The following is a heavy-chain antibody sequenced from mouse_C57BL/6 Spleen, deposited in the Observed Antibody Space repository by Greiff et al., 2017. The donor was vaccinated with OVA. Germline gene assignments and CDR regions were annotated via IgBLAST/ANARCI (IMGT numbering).Heavy chain of an antibody. Sequence: DVQLQESGPGLVKPSQSLSLTCSVTGYSITSGYYWNWIRQFPGNKLEWMGYISYDGSNNYNPSLKNRITITRDTSKNQFFLKLNSVTTEDTATYYCARDKPYGSRGFAYWGQGTLVTVSA. CDR1: GYSITSGYY. J-gene: IGHJ3*01. V-gene: IGHV3-6*01. D-gene: IGHD1-1*01. CDR2: ISYDGSN. CDR3: ARDKPYGSRGFAY.